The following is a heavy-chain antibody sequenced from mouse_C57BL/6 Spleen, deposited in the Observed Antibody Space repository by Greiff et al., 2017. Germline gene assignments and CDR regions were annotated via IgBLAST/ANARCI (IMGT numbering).Heavy chain of an antibody. CDR3: AEDDGYYNWFAY. V-gene: IGHV1-64*01. CDR2: IHPNSGST. CDR1: GYTFTSYW. Sequence: QVQLQQPGAELVKPGASVKLSCKASGYTFTSYWMHWVKQRPGQGLEWIGMIHPNSGSTNYNEKFKSKATLTVDKSSSPAYMQLSSLTSEDSAVYYCAEDDGYYNWFAYWGQGTLVTVSA. J-gene: IGHJ3*01. D-gene: IGHD2-3*01.